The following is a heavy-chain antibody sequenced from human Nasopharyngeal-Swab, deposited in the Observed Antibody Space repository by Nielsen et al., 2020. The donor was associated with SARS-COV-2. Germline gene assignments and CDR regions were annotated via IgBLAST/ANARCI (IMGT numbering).Heavy chain of an antibody. CDR3: ARHGVAEDY. V-gene: IGHV1-18*01. CDR1: GYTFINYD. CDR2: IGAYNGNT. J-gene: IGHJ4*02. D-gene: IGHD3-3*01. Sequence: ASVKVSCKASGYTFINYDISWVRQARGQGLEWMGWIGAYNGNTNYAQKFQDRVTMTTDTSTSTVYMELRSLRSDDTAVYYCARHGVAEDYWGQGTLVTVSS.